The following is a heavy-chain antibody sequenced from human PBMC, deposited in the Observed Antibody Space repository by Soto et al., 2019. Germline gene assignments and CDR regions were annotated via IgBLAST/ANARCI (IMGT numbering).Heavy chain of an antibody. V-gene: IGHV3-74*01. D-gene: IGHD1-1*01. J-gene: IGHJ4*02. CDR1: GFTFSACW. Sequence: GGSLRLSRAVSGFTFSACWMHWVRQVPGKGLTWVSRISDDGSTATYADSVKGRFIISRDNAKNSLYLEMNTLRADDSGLYYCARGPRVSSTGTGAHWGRGTLVTVSS. CDR2: ISDDGSTA. CDR3: ARGPRVSSTGTGAH.